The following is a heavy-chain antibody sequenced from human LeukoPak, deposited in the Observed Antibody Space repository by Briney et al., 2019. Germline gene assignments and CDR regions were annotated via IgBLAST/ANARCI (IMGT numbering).Heavy chain of an antibody. V-gene: IGHV4-59*08. J-gene: IGHJ3*02. CDR2: IYYSGST. D-gene: IGHD3-3*01. Sequence: SETLSLTCTVSGGSISSYYWSWIRQPPGKGLEWIGYIYYSGSTNYNPSLKSRVTISVDTSKNQFSLKLSSVTAADTAVYYCARLHYDFWSGSSSGNAFDIWGQGTMVTVSS. CDR1: GGSISSYY. CDR3: ARLHYDFWSGSSSGNAFDI.